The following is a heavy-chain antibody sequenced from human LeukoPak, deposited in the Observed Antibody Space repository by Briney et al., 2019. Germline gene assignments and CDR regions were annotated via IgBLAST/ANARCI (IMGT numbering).Heavy chain of an antibody. CDR2: ISYDGSNK. CDR3: AKDRRAGYSSSWIDY. Sequence: GGSLRLSCAASGFTFSSYGMHWVRQAPGKGLEWVAVISYDGSNKYYADSVKGRFTISRDNSKNTLYLQMNSLRAEDTAVYYCAKDRRAGYSSSWIDYWGQGTLVTVSS. CDR1: GFTFSSYG. J-gene: IGHJ4*02. V-gene: IGHV3-30*18. D-gene: IGHD6-13*01.